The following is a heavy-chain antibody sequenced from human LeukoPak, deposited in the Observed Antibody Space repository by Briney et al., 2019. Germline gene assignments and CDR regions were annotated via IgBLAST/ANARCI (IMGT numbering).Heavy chain of an antibody. CDR2: MNPNSGNT. V-gene: IGHV1-8*03. J-gene: IGHJ4*02. Sequence: ASVKVSCKASGYTFTSYDINWVRQATGQGLEWMGWMNPNSGNTGYAQKFQGRVIITRNTSISTAYMELSSLRSEDTAVYYCAAASGYDWDFDYWGQGTLVTVSS. D-gene: IGHD5-12*01. CDR3: AAASGYDWDFDY. CDR1: GYTFTSYD.